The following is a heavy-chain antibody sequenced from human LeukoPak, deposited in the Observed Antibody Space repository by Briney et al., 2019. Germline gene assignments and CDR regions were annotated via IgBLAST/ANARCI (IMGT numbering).Heavy chain of an antibody. V-gene: IGHV4-34*01. CDR3: ARWPRTKYYMDV. CDR1: GGSFSGFY. J-gene: IGHJ6*03. CDR2: INHSGST. Sequence: SETLSLTCAVYGGSFSGFYWSWIRQPPGKGLEWIGEINHSGSTNYNPSLKSRVTISVDTSKNQFSLKLSSVTAADTAVYYCARWPRTKYYMDVWGKGTTVTVSS.